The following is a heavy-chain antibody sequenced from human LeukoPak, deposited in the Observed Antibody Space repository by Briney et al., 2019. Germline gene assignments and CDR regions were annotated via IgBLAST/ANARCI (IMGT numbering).Heavy chain of an antibody. Sequence: ASVKVSCKASGGTFSSYAISWVRQAPGQGLEWMGRIIPILGIANYAQKFQGRVTITADKSTSTAYMELSSLRSEDTAVYCCARDLPLGYGDYESVDYWGQGTLVTVSS. CDR1: GGTFSSYA. D-gene: IGHD4-17*01. J-gene: IGHJ4*02. CDR3: ARDLPLGYGDYESVDY. CDR2: IIPILGIA. V-gene: IGHV1-69*04.